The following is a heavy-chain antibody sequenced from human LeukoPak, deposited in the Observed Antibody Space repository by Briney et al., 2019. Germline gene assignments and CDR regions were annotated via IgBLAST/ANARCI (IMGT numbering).Heavy chain of an antibody. D-gene: IGHD6-13*01. CDR1: GFTFTSYA. V-gene: IGHV3-23*01. CDR2: ISGSGVTA. Sequence: GGSLRLSCAVSGFTFTSYAMSWVRQAPGKGLEWVSAISGSGVTAYYADSVKGRFTISRDNSKNTLYLQMNSLRAEDTAVYYCARGGIAAAQDAFDIWGQGTMVTVSS. J-gene: IGHJ3*02. CDR3: ARGGIAAAQDAFDI.